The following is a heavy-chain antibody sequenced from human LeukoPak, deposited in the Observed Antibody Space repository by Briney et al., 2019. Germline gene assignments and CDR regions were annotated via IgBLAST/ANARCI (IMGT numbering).Heavy chain of an antibody. D-gene: IGHD1-1*01. CDR2: IKQDGSEK. CDR1: GFTFSSYW. J-gene: IGHJ5*02. CDR3: AKEGYLNWFDP. V-gene: IGHV3-7*03. Sequence: GGSLRLSCAASGFTFSSYWMSWVRQAPGKGLEWVANIKQDGSEKYYVDSVKGRFTISRDNAKNSLYLQMNSLRAEDTAVYYCAKEGYLNWFDPWGQGTLVTVSS.